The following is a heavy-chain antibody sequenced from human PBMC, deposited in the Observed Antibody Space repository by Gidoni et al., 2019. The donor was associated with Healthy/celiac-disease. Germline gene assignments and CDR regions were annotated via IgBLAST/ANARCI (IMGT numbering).Heavy chain of an antibody. D-gene: IGHD6-19*01. CDR3: ARDAGIAVAGGAFDI. CDR2: ISSSSSYT. V-gene: IGHV3-11*06. CDR1: GFTFSDYY. J-gene: IGHJ3*02. Sequence: QVQLVESGGGLVKPGGSLRLSCAASGFTFSDYYMSWTRQAPGKGLEWVSYISSSSSYTNYADSVKGRFTISRDNAKNSLYLQMNSLRAEDTAVYYCARDAGIAVAGGAFDIWGQGTMVTVSS.